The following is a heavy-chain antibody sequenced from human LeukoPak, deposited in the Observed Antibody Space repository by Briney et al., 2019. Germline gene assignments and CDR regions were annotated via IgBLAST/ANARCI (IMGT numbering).Heavy chain of an antibody. D-gene: IGHD5/OR15-5a*01. Sequence: ASVKVSCKASGYTITSYGLNWVRQAPGQGLQWMGWISTYNGDTYYAQNFQGRATMTTDTSTNTAYMDLRSLRSDDTAMYYCARGLGRPRESLPPYYFDSWGQGTLVTVSS. V-gene: IGHV1-18*01. CDR2: ISTYNGDT. CDR3: ARGLGRPRESLPPYYFDS. CDR1: GYTITSYG. J-gene: IGHJ4*02.